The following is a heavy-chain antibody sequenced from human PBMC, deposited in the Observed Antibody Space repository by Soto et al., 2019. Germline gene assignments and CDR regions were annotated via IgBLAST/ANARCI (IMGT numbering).Heavy chain of an antibody. Sequence: PSATLSLTCAVYGGSFSGYYWSWIRQPPGKGLEWIGEINHSGSTNYNPSLKSRVTISVDTSKNQFSLKLSSVTAADTAVYYCASSEGDYYLDYWGQGTMVTVSS. D-gene: IGHD2-21*02. CDR2: INHSGST. J-gene: IGHJ4*02. V-gene: IGHV4-34*01. CDR1: GGSFSGYY. CDR3: ASSEGDYYLDY.